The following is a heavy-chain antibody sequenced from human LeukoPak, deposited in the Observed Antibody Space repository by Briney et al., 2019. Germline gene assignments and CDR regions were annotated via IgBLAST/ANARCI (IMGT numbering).Heavy chain of an antibody. CDR1: GFTFSSYS. CDR2: ITDNSDYL. Sequence: GGSLRLSCAASGFTFSSYSMNWVRQAPGKALEWVSGITDNSDYLYYADSMKGRFTISRDNAKNSLYLQMNSLRAEDTALYYCAKDKWDYWGQGTLVTVSS. J-gene: IGHJ4*02. V-gene: IGHV3-21*04. CDR3: AKDKWDY. D-gene: IGHD1-26*01.